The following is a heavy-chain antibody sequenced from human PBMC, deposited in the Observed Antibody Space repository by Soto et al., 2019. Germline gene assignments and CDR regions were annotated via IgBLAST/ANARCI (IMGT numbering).Heavy chain of an antibody. CDR2: ISWNSATL. V-gene: IGHV3-9*01. CDR1: GFIFEDFA. CDR3: AKDVGSYYYDTSAYLYDY. Sequence: GGSLRLSCVGSGFIFEDFAMNWVRQVPGKGLEWVSGISWNSATLAYADSVKGRFIVSRDNAKNILYLQMNSLRAEDAALYYCAKDVGSYYYDTSAYLYDYWGQGTLVTVSS. D-gene: IGHD3-22*01. J-gene: IGHJ4*02.